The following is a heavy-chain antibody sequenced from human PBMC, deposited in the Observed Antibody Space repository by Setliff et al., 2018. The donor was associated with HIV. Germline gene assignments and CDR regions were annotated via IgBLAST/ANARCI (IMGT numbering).Heavy chain of an antibody. CDR1: DGSRSGIH. D-gene: IGHD1-7*01. Sequence: SETLSLTCAVFDGSRSGIHWSWIRQPPGKGLEWIAEINFGGGTNHNPSLKSRVTISVDTSKSHVSLMLRSVTAADTAVHYCARAGNYGAFDGFDIWGQGTMVTVSS. V-gene: IGHV4-34*01. CDR2: INFGGGT. J-gene: IGHJ3*02. CDR3: ARAGNYGAFDGFDI.